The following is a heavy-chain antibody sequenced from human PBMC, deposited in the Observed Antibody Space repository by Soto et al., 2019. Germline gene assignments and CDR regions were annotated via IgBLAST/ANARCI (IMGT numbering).Heavy chain of an antibody. J-gene: IGHJ5*02. CDR1: GGSISSGGYY. CDR3: ARDRKVTTWESWFDP. Sequence: QVQLQESGPGLVKPSQTLSLTCTVSGGSISSGGYYWSWIRQHPGKGLEWIGYIYYSGSTYYNPSLTSRVTISVDTAKNQFSLKLSSVTAADTAVYYCARDRKVTTWESWFDPWGQGTLVTVSS. CDR2: IYYSGST. D-gene: IGHD4-17*01. V-gene: IGHV4-31*03.